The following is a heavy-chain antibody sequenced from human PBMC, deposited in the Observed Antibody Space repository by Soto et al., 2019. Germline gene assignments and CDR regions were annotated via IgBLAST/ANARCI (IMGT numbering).Heavy chain of an antibody. CDR1: GFTFDDYA. CDR2: ISGNSGSI. Sequence: EVQLVESGGGLVQPGRSLRLSCAASGFTFDDYAMHWVRQAPGKGLEWVSGISGNSGSIGYADYVKGRFTISRASAKNSLFLQMNSLRAEDTALYYCAKSHYGGYDDNVDYWGQGTLVTVS. V-gene: IGHV3-9*01. J-gene: IGHJ4*02. CDR3: AKSHYGGYDDNVDY. D-gene: IGHD4-17*01.